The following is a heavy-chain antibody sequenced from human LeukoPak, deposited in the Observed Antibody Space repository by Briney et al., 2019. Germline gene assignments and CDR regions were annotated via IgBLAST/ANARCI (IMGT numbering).Heavy chain of an antibody. V-gene: IGHV5-51*01. Sequence: GESPKISCQGSGYSFTSYWIGLVRHMPGKGLGCMGIIYPGASDTRYSPSFQGQVTISADKSISTAYLQWSSLKASDTAMYYCARLLVRGVIIRAFDIWGQGTMVTVSS. CDR2: IYPGASDT. CDR1: GYSFTSYW. CDR3: ARLLVRGVIIRAFDI. D-gene: IGHD3-10*01. J-gene: IGHJ3*02.